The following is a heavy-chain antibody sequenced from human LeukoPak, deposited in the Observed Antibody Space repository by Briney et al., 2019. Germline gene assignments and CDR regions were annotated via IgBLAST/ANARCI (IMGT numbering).Heavy chain of an antibody. CDR1: GGSFSGYY. D-gene: IGHD6-13*01. CDR2: INHSGST. Sequence: SETLSLTCAVYGGSFSGYYWSWIRQPPGKGLEWIGEINHSGSTNYNPSLKSRVTISVDTSKNQFSLKLSSVTAADTAVYYCARPHGSSWLYYNYMDDWGKVTTVT. CDR3: ARPHGSSWLYYNYMDD. J-gene: IGHJ6*03. V-gene: IGHV4-34*01.